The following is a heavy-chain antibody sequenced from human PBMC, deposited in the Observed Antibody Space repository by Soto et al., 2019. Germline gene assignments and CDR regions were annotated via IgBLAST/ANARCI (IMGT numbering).Heavy chain of an antibody. Sequence: QVQLVQSGAEVKKPGSSVKVSCKASGGTFSSYTISWVRQAPGQGLEWMGRIIPILGIANYAQKFQGRVTITADKATSTAYMELSSLRSEDTAVYYCAGDRAAAAYYYGMDVWGQGTTVTVSS. CDR3: AGDRAAAAYYYGMDV. D-gene: IGHD6-13*01. CDR2: IIPILGIA. V-gene: IGHV1-69*02. J-gene: IGHJ6*02. CDR1: GGTFSSYT.